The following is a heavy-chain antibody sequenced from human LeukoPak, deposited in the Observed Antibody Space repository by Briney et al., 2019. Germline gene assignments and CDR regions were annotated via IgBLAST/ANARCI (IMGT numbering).Heavy chain of an antibody. CDR1: GHPINSAYY. V-gene: IGHV4-38-2*01. CDR3: ARQFDSYFYYYLDV. J-gene: IGHJ6*03. CDR2: LYHPDST. D-gene: IGHD3-10*01. Sequence: SETLSLTCAVSGHPINSAYYWVWIRQPPGKGLEWIGSLYHPDSTYYNPSLESRVTMSVDTARNQFSLKLSFVTAADTAVYYCARQFDSYFYYYLDVWGTGTTVTVSS.